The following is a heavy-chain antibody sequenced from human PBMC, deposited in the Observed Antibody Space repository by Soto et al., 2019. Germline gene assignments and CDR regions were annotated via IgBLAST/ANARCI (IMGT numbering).Heavy chain of an antibody. CDR2: IYYSGRT. V-gene: IGHV4-30-4*01. D-gene: IGHD6-6*01. CDR3: AGELSNSPEYFDF. J-gene: IGHJ4*02. CDR1: GGSISSDYYY. Sequence: TLSLTCTVSGGSISSDYYYWSWIRQPPGKGLEWIGYIYYSGRTAYNPSLKSRIIISIDTSKNQFSLSLNSLNAADTAVYYCAGELSNSPEYFDFWGLGTLVTVSS.